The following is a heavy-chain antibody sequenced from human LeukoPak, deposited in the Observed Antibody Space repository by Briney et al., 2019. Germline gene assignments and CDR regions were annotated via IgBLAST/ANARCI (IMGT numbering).Heavy chain of an antibody. J-gene: IGHJ4*02. CDR1: GGSISSSSYY. D-gene: IGHD6-6*01. CDR2: IYYGGST. Sequence: PSETLSLTCTVSGGSISSSSYYWGWIRQPPGQGLEWIGSIYYGGSTYYNSSLQSRVTISVDTSKNQFSLRLSSVTAADTAVYYCARDPQLGPFDYWGQGTLVTVSS. CDR3: ARDPQLGPFDY. V-gene: IGHV4-39*02.